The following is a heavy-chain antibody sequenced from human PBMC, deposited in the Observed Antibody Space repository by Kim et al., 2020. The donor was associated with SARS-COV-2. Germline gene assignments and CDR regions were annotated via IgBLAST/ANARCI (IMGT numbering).Heavy chain of an antibody. D-gene: IGHD1-26*01. CDR3: ARVWETVYGMDV. Sequence: GGSLRLSCAASGFTFSSYGMHWVRQAPGKGLEWVAVIWYDGSNKYYADSVKGRFTISRDNSKNTLYLQMNSLRAEDTAVYYCARVWETVYGMDVWGQGTTVTVSS. CDR1: GFTFSSYG. CDR2: IWYDGSNK. J-gene: IGHJ6*02. V-gene: IGHV3-33*01.